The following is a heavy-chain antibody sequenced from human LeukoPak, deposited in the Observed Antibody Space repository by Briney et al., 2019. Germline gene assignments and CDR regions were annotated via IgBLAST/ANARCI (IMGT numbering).Heavy chain of an antibody. V-gene: IGHV3-23*01. J-gene: IGHJ4*02. CDR3: ATMVRGVIITYFDY. CDR2: ISCSGGST. Sequence: AGGSLRLSCAASGFTFSSYAMSGVRQAPGKGLEWVSAISCSGGSTYCADSVKGRFTIPRDNSKNTLYLEMNSMRAEDTAVYYCATMVRGVIITYFDYWGQGTLVTVSS. D-gene: IGHD3-10*01. CDR1: GFTFSSYA.